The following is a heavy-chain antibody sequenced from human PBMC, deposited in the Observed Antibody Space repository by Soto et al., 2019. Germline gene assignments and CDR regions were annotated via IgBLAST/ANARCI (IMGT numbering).Heavy chain of an antibody. Sequence: LSLTCTVSGGSISSYYWSWIRQPPGKGLEWIGYIYYSGSTNYNPSLKSRVTISVDTSKNQFSLKLSSVTAADTAVYYCATNSGGYYYYGMDVWGQGTTVTVS. CDR2: IYYSGST. J-gene: IGHJ6*02. D-gene: IGHD1-1*01. V-gene: IGHV4-59*01. CDR3: ATNSGGYYYYGMDV. CDR1: GGSISSYY.